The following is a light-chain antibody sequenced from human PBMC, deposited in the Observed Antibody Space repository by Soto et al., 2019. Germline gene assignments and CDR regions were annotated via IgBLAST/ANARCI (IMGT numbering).Light chain of an antibody. Sequence: QSVLTQPPSVSGAPGQRVTISCTGSSSNIGANYDVHWYQHLPGTAPKLLIYDDSNRPSGVPDRFSGSKSGTSASLAITGVQAEDEADYYCQSYDSSLSGSVFGGGTKLTVL. CDR3: QSYDSSLSGSV. CDR2: DDS. CDR1: SSNIGANYD. V-gene: IGLV1-40*01. J-gene: IGLJ3*02.